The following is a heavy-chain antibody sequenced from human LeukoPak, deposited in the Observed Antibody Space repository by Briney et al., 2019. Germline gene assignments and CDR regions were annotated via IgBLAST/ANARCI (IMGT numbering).Heavy chain of an antibody. J-gene: IGHJ4*02. D-gene: IGHD2-21*02. CDR2: INPNSGGT. Sequence: ASVKVSCKASGYTFTSYGISWVRQAPGQGLEWMGWINPNSGGTNYAQKFQGRVTMTRDTSISTAYMELSRLTSDDTAVYYCARSVVVTAEYYFDYWGQGTLVTVSS. CDR3: ARSVVVTAEYYFDY. V-gene: IGHV1-2*02. CDR1: GYTFTSYG.